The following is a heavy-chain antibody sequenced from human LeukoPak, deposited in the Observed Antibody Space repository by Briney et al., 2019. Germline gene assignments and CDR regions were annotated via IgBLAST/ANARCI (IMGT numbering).Heavy chain of an antibody. J-gene: IGHJ4*02. CDR1: GYTFTSYG. CDR3: ARDRLTPPDSSGYYYVEPYFDY. CDR2: ISAYNGNT. D-gene: IGHD3-22*01. V-gene: IGHV1-18*01. Sequence: ASVKVSCKASGYTFTSYGISWVRQAPGQGLEWTGCISAYNGNTNYAQKLQGRVTMTTDTSTSTAYMELRSLRSDDTAVYYCARDRLTPPDSSGYYYVEPYFDYWGQGTLVTVSS.